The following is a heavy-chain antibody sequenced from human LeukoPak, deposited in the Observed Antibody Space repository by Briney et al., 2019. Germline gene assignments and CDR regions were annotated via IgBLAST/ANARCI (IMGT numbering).Heavy chain of an antibody. V-gene: IGHV3-23*01. CDR1: GFTFSSYA. CDR2: ITGSGGYT. Sequence: PGGSLRLSCAASGFTFSSYAVSCVRQAPGKGLEWVSAITGSGGYTYNADSVKGRFTISRDNSKNTLYLQMNSLRAEDTAVYYCAKVGVAGGYYWFDPWGQGTLVTVSS. CDR3: AKVGVAGGYYWFDP. J-gene: IGHJ5*02. D-gene: IGHD6-19*01.